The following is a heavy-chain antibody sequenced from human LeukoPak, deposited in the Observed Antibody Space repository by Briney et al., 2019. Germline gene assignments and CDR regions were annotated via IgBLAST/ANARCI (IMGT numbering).Heavy chain of an antibody. CDR3: ARSFPIFGVAYPFDY. CDR2: INHSGST. J-gene: IGHJ4*02. CDR1: GGSFSGYY. V-gene: IGHV4-34*01. Sequence: PSETLSLTCAVYGGSFSGYYWSWIRQPPGKGLEWIGEINHSGSTNYSPSLKSRVTISVDTSKNQFSLKLSSVTAADTAVYYCARSFPIFGVAYPFDYWGQGTLVTVSS. D-gene: IGHD3-3*01.